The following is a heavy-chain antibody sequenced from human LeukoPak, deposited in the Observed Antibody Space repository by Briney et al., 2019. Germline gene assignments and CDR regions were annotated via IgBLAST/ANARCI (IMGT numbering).Heavy chain of an antibody. CDR1: GFTFSSYW. J-gene: IGHJ3*02. D-gene: IGHD3-10*01. Sequence: GGSLRLSCAASGFTFSSYWMSWVRQAPGKGLEWVANIKPDGSEKHYVDSVKGRLTIARDNAKNSLYLQMNSLRAEDTAVYYCVRGDYYGSGSYYHDAFDIWGQGTMVTVSS. CDR2: IKPDGSEK. CDR3: VRGDYYGSGSYYHDAFDI. V-gene: IGHV3-7*03.